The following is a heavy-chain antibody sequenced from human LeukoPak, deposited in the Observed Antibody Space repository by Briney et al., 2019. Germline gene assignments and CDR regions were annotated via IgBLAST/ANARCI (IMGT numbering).Heavy chain of an antibody. D-gene: IGHD1-26*01. Sequence: PGGSLRLSCAASGFTFSSYAMSWVRQAPGDGLEWVSAISGSGGSTYYADSVKGRFTISRDNSKNTLYLQMNSLRAEDTAVYYCAKESGYSGSNHEYLQHWGQGTLVTASS. J-gene: IGHJ1*01. CDR3: AKESGYSGSNHEYLQH. CDR1: GFTFSSYA. V-gene: IGHV3-23*01. CDR2: ISGSGGST.